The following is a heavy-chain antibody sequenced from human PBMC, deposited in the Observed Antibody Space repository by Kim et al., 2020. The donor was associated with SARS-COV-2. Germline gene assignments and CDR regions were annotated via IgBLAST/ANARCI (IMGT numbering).Heavy chain of an antibody. D-gene: IGHD3-10*01. CDR1: GGSFSGYY. Sequence: SETLSLTCAVYGGSFSGYYWSWIRQPPGKGLEWIGEINHSGSTNYNPSLKSRVTISVDTSKNQFSLKLSSVTAADTAVYYCAREAGRMVRGVNRYGMDVWGQGTTVTVSS. CDR3: AREAGRMVRGVNRYGMDV. J-gene: IGHJ6*02. CDR2: INHSGST. V-gene: IGHV4-34*01.